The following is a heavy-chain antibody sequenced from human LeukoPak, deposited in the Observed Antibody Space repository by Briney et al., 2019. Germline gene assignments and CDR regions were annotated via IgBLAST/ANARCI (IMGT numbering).Heavy chain of an antibody. J-gene: IGHJ4*02. Sequence: SVKVSCKASGFTFTSSAMQWVRQARGQRLEWIGWIVVGSGNANYAQKFQERVTITRDMSTSTAYMELSSLRSEDTAVYYCAASDTAMESFDYWGQGTLVTVSS. D-gene: IGHD5-18*01. V-gene: IGHV1-58*02. CDR3: AASDTAMESFDY. CDR1: GFTFTSSA. CDR2: IVVGSGNA.